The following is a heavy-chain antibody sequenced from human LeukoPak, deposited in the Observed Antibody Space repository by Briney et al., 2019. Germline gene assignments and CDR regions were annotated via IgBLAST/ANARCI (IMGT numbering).Heavy chain of an antibody. CDR2: ISSSSSYI. Sequence: GGSLRLSCAASGFTFSSYSMTWVRQAPGKGLGWVSSISSSSSYIYYADSVKGRFTISRDNAKNSLYLQMNSLRAEDTAVYYCARDPRPYSSGWYYFDYWGQGTLVTVSS. J-gene: IGHJ4*02. V-gene: IGHV3-21*01. CDR3: ARDPRPYSSGWYYFDY. CDR1: GFTFSSYS. D-gene: IGHD6-19*01.